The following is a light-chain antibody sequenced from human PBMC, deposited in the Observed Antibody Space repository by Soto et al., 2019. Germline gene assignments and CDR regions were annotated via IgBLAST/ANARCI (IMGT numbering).Light chain of an antibody. CDR1: QSVSSSY. V-gene: IGKV3-20*01. CDR2: AAS. Sequence: EIVLTQSPATLSLSPGERATLSCRASQSVSSSYFAWYQQKPGQAPRLLMSAASSSPASLADRCSGGGSGTDFPLTISILEDEYVAVYCCQHSSSSPITFGQGTRLEIK. J-gene: IGKJ5*01. CDR3: QHSSSSPIT.